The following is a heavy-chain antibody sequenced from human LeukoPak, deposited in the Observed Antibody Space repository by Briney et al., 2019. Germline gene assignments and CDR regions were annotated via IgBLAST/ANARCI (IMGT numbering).Heavy chain of an antibody. Sequence: GASVKVSCKVSGYTLTELSMHWVRQAPGKGLEWMGGFDPEDGETIYAQKFQGRVTMTEDTSTDTAYMELSSLRSEDTAVHYCATMYYYDSSGYLVFVDYWGQGTLVTVSS. D-gene: IGHD3-22*01. V-gene: IGHV1-24*01. J-gene: IGHJ4*02. CDR1: GYTLTELS. CDR3: ATMYYYDSSGYLVFVDY. CDR2: FDPEDGET.